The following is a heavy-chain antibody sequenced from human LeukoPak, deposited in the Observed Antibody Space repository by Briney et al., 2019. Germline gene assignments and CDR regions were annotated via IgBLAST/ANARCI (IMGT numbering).Heavy chain of an antibody. CDR3: ARARSEYSSSSYNWFDP. Sequence: GASVKVSCEASGGTFSSYAISWVRQAPGQGLEWMGGIIPIFGTANYAQKFQGRVTITTDESTSTAYMELSSLRSEDTAVYYCARARSEYSSSSYNWFDPWGQGTLVTVSS. J-gene: IGHJ5*02. V-gene: IGHV1-69*05. CDR1: GGTFSSYA. CDR2: IIPIFGTA. D-gene: IGHD6-6*01.